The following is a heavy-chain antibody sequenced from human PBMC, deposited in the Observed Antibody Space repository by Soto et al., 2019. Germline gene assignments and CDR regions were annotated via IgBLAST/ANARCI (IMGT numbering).Heavy chain of an antibody. CDR2: INQSGST. CDR3: ARYSTAQWELGFMAFDI. V-gene: IGHV4-34*01. D-gene: IGHD1-26*01. CDR1: GGSFSGYY. Sequence: QVQLQQWGAGLLKPSETRSLTCTVSGGSFSGYYWSWIRQPPGKGLEWIGEINQSGSTNYNPSLKGRVITSVATSKNQFSLKLSSVTAADTAVYYCARYSTAQWELGFMAFDIWGQGTMVTVSS. J-gene: IGHJ3*02.